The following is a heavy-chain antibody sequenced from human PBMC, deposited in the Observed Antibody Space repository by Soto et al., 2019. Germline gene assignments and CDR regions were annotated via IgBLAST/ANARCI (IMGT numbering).Heavy chain of an antibody. Sequence: RGSLRLSCAASGFPFSSSAMSWARQAPGKGLEWVSAISGSGGSTYDGAPVKTRFTISRDDSKNSLYLQMNSLEPEDTAVYYCTRDNKRYSFDYWSQGTHVTVSS. CDR3: TRDNKRYSFDY. CDR2: ISGSGGST. J-gene: IGHJ4*02. CDR1: GFPFSSSA. V-gene: IGHV3-23*02.